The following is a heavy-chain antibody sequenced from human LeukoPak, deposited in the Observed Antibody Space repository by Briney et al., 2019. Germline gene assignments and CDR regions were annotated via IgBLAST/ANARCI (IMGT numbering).Heavy chain of an antibody. CDR2: IAHHGNNK. CDR3: AKDGSWSCTD. Sequence: GGSLRLSCGPSGFTFTSSAMHWVRQCPGKGREWGAYIAHHGNNKYYADSVKGRFTISRDNSKGSLYLQMNSLRADDTAVYYCAKDGSWSCTDWGQGTLVRVSS. CDR1: GFTFTSSA. J-gene: IGHJ4*02. D-gene: IGHD2-8*02. V-gene: IGHV3-30*02.